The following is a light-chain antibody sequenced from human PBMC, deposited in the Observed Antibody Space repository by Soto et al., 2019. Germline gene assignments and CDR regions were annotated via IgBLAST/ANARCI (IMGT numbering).Light chain of an antibody. CDR3: SSYTSSSTYV. J-gene: IGLJ1*01. Sequence: QSALTQPASVSGSPGQSITISCTGTSSDVGGYNYVSWYQQHPGKAPKLMIYDVSNRPSGVSNRFSGSKSGNTASLTISGRQAEDEADYYCSSYTSSSTYVLGTGTKVTVL. CDR2: DVS. CDR1: SSDVGGYNY. V-gene: IGLV2-14*01.